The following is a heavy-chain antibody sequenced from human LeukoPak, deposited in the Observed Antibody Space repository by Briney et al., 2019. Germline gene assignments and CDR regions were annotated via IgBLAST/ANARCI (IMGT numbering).Heavy chain of an antibody. D-gene: IGHD3-3*01. J-gene: IGHJ4*02. Sequence: ASVKVSCKASGYTFTSYGISWVRQAPGQGLEWMGWISAYNGNTNYAQKLQGRVTMTTDTSTSTAYMELRSLRSDDTAVYYCATVGTVYDFWSGYDCREEYFDYWGQGTLVTVSS. CDR2: ISAYNGNT. CDR1: GYTFTSYG. CDR3: ATVGTVYDFWSGYDCREEYFDY. V-gene: IGHV1-18*01.